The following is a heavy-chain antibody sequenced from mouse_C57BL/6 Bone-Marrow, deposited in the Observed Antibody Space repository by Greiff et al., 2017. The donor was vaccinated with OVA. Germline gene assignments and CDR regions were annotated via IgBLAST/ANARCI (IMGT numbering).Heavy chain of an antibody. CDR3: ASYCDSSPPWYFDV. V-gene: IGHV1-55*01. J-gene: IGHJ1*03. CDR1: GYTFTSYW. CDR2: IYPGSGST. D-gene: IGHD1-1*01. Sequence: QVQLQQPGAELVKPGASVKMSCKASGYTFTSYWITWVKQRPGQGLEWIGDIYPGSGSTNYNEKFKSKATLTVDTSSSTAYMQLSSLTSEDSAVYYCASYCDSSPPWYFDVWDTGTTLTVSS.